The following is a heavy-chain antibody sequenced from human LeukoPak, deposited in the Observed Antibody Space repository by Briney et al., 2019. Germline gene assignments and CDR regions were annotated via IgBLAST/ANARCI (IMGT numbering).Heavy chain of an antibody. CDR2: TNEGGTGK. J-gene: IGHJ4*02. CDR1: EFTFDYYW. Sequence: AGGSLRLSCAASEFTFDYYWMSWVRQAPGKGLEWVANTNEGGTGKFYVDSVEGRFTISRDNAKKLLYLQMNNLRVEDTAVYYCARADAPGTVDSWGQGTLVTVSS. V-gene: IGHV3-7*01. CDR3: ARADAPGTVDS.